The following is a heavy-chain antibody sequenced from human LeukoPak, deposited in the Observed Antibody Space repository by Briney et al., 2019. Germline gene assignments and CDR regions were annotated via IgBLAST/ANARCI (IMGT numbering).Heavy chain of an antibody. CDR2: IYPGDSDT. D-gene: IGHD3-22*01. V-gene: IGHV5-51*01. J-gene: IGHJ3*02. CDR1: GYSFTSYW. Sequence: TGESLKISCKGSGYSFTSYWIAWVRQMPGKGLEWMGIIYPGDSDTRYSPSFQGQVTISADKSISTAYLQWSSLKASDTAMYYCVRGRYSGYYFYDAFGIWGQGTMVTVSS. CDR3: VRGRYSGYYFYDAFGI.